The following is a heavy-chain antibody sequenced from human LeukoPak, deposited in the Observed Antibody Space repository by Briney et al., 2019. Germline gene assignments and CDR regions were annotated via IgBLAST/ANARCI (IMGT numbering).Heavy chain of an antibody. D-gene: IGHD3-10*01. CDR2: IYHSGST. V-gene: IGHV4-4*02. Sequence: SETLSLTCAVSGGSISSSNWWSWVRQPPGKGLEWIGEIYHSGSTNYNPSLKSRVTISVDTSKNQFSLKLSSVTAADTAVYYCARDPSYYGSGSYSVPYYYYGMDVWGQGTTVTVSS. J-gene: IGHJ6*02. CDR1: GGSISSSNW. CDR3: ARDPSYYGSGSYSVPYYYYGMDV.